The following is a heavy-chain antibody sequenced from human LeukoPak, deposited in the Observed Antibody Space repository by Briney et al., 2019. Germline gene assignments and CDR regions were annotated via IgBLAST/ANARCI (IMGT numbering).Heavy chain of an antibody. D-gene: IGHD2-15*01. V-gene: IGHV5-51*01. CDR3: ARSVCSGGSCYPFDY. CDR2: IYPGDSDT. Sequence: GESLKISCKGSGYSFTSYWIGWVRQMPGKGLEWMGIIYPGDSDTRYSPSFQGQVTISADKSISTAYLQWSSLKASDTAMYYCARSVCSGGSCYPFDYWGQGTLVTVSS. J-gene: IGHJ4*02. CDR1: GYSFTSYW.